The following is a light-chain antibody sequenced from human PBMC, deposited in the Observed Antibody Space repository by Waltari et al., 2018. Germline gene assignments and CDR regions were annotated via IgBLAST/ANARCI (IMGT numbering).Light chain of an antibody. CDR1: QSVRNN. CDR3: QQYNNWPPWT. J-gene: IGKJ1*01. Sequence: EIVMTQSPATLSVSPGERATLSCRASQSVRNNLVWYQQKPGQAPRLLIYVASTRVTGIPARFSGSGSGTEFTLTISSLQSEDFAVYYCQQYNNWPPWTFGQGTKVEIK. V-gene: IGKV3-15*01. CDR2: VAS.